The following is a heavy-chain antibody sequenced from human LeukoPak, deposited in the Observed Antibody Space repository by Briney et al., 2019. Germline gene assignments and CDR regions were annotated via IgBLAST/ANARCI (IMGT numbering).Heavy chain of an antibody. CDR3: ARDGIPTYAFDI. D-gene: IGHD1-26*01. CDR1: GFTFSTYW. V-gene: IGHV3-7*01. Sequence: GGSLRLSCSASGFTFSTYWMSWVRQAPGKGLEWMANINRDGGAQNYVDSAKGRFTISRDNAKDSLFLQMNNLRAEDTALYYCARDGIPTYAFDIWGQGTMVTVSP. J-gene: IGHJ3*02. CDR2: INRDGGAQ.